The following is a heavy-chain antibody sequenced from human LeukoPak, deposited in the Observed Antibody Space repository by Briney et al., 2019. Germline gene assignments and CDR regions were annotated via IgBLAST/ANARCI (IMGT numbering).Heavy chain of an antibody. CDR3: ARARYLDS. J-gene: IGHJ4*02. Sequence: GGSLRLSCAASGFTFSTHWMNWVRQAPGKGLEWVANIKQDGSEKYYVDSEKGRFTISRDNAKNSLYLQMNSLRPEDSAVYYCARARYLDSWGQGTLVTVSS. CDR2: IKQDGSEK. V-gene: IGHV3-7*01. CDR1: GFTFSTHW.